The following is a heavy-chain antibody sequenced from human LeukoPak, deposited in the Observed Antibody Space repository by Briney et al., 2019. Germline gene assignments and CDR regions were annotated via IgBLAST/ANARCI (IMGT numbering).Heavy chain of an antibody. Sequence: TSETLSLTCTVSGDSIRISGYSWGWLRQSPRKGQEWIGSLDYSGSTYYNPSLKSRVTISVDTSKNQFSLRLSSVTAADTAVYYCARREALASPFDFWGQGTLVTVSS. D-gene: IGHD6-19*01. CDR2: LDYSGST. J-gene: IGHJ4*02. CDR1: GDSIRISGYS. V-gene: IGHV4-39*01. CDR3: ARREALASPFDF.